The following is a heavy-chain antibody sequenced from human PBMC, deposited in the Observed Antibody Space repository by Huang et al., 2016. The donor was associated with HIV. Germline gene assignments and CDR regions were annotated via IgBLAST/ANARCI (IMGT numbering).Heavy chain of an antibody. Sequence: QVQLMQSGAEVKKPGSSVKVSCKASGGTFSSYALSWVRQAPGQGVGGMGRVIPILDKANYAQKCQGRVTITADESTGTAYMGLSSLRSEDTAIYYCARDLNGDFDYWGQGTLVTVSS. V-gene: IGHV1-69*18. CDR3: ARDLNGDFDY. CDR2: VIPILDKA. D-gene: IGHD1-1*01. J-gene: IGHJ4*02. CDR1: GGTFSSYA.